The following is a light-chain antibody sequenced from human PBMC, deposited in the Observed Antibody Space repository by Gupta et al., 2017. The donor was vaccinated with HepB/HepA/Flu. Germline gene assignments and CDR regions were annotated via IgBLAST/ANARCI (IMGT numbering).Light chain of an antibody. Sequence: QSALTQPASVSGSPGQSITISCTGTSSDFGTYNYVTWYQQHPGKAPKLMIYDVSSRPSGVSDRFSGSKSGNTASLTISGLQAEDEAGYYCSSYTSFSTVIFGGGTKLTVL. J-gene: IGLJ2*01. CDR1: SSDFGTYNY. CDR2: DVS. V-gene: IGLV2-14*03. CDR3: SSYTSFSTVI.